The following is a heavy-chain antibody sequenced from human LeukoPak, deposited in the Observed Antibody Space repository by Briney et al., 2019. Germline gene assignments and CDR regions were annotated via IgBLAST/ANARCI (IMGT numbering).Heavy chain of an antibody. CDR2: ISGDGGST. J-gene: IGHJ1*01. CDR3: SKYTSGWSLSCFQH. V-gene: IGHV3-43*02. D-gene: IGHD6-19*01. CDR1: GFTFDDYA. Sequence: GGSLRLSCAASGFTFDDYAMHWVRQAPGKGLEWVSLISGDGGSTYYADSVKGRFSISRDNSKNSLYLQMNSLRTEDTALYYGSKYTSGWSLSCFQHWGQGALVTVSS.